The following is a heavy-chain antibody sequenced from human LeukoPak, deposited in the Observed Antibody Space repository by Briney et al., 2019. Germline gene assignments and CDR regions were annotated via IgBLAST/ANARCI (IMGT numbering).Heavy chain of an antibody. CDR2: ISTSSRTI. J-gene: IGHJ4*02. CDR1: GFTFSSYS. CDR3: ARDGDTSGYTD. V-gene: IGHV3-48*04. D-gene: IGHD3-22*01. Sequence: GGSLRLSCAASGFTFSSYSMNWVRQAPGKGLEWVSYISTSSRTIYYADSVKGRFTISRDNAKNSLYLQMSSLRAEDTAVYYCARDGDTSGYTDWGQGTLVTVSS.